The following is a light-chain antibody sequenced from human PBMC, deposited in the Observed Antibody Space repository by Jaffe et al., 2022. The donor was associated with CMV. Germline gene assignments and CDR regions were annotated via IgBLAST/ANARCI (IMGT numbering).Light chain of an antibody. CDR1: QSVAGSY. J-gene: IGKJ2*01. CDR2: GAS. CDR3: QQYGSSYT. Sequence: EIVLTQSPGTLSLSPGERATLSCRASQSVAGSYLAWFQQKPGQTPRLLIFGASSRATGISDRFSGSGSGTDFTLTISRLEPEDFAVYYCQQYGSSYTFGQGTKLEIK. V-gene: IGKV3-20*01.